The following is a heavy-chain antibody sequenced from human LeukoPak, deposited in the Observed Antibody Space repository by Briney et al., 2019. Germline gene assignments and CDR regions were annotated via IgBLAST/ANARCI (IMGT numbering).Heavy chain of an antibody. Sequence: ASVKVSCKASGYTFTSYDTNWVRQATGQGLEWMGWMNPNSGNTGYTQKFQGRVTMTRNTSISTAYMELSSLRSEDTAVYYCARGRQYAYYYDNHYGMDVWGQGTTVTVSS. CDR1: GYTFTSYD. CDR3: ARGRQYAYYYDNHYGMDV. CDR2: MNPNSGNT. V-gene: IGHV1-8*01. D-gene: IGHD3-22*01. J-gene: IGHJ6*02.